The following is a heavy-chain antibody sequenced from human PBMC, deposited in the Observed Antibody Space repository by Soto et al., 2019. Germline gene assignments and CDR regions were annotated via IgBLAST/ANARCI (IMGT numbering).Heavy chain of an antibody. V-gene: IGHV3-49*03. CDR3: TRGTGYSGYV. Sequence: VQLVESGGGLVQPGRSLRLSCTASGFTFGDYAMSWFRQAPGKGLEWVGFIRSKAYGGTTEYAASVKGRFTISRDDSKSIAYLQMNSLKTEDTAVYYCTRGTGYSGYVWGQGTLVTVSS. CDR2: IRSKAYGGTT. CDR1: GFTFGDYA. D-gene: IGHD5-12*01. J-gene: IGHJ4*02.